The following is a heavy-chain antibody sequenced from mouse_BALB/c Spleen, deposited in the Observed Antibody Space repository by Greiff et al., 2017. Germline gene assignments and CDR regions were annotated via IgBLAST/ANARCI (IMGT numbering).Heavy chain of an antibody. D-gene: IGHD2-3*01. V-gene: IGHV5-12-1*01. CDR1: GFAFSSYD. CDR2: ISSGGGST. J-gene: IGHJ4*01. Sequence: EVKLMESGGGLVKPGGSLKLSCAASGFAFSSYDMSWVRQTPEKRLEWVAYISSGGGSTYYPDTVKGRFTISRDNAKNTLYLQMSSLKSEDTAMYYCARQGWGSYAMDDWGEGTSVTVSS. CDR3: ARQGWGSYAMDD.